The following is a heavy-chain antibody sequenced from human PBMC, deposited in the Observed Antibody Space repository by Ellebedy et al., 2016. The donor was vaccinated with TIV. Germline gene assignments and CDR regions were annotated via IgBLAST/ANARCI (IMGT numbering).Heavy chain of an antibody. CDR1: GFTFSSYA. Sequence: GESLKISCAASGFTFSSYAMSWVRQAPGTGLEWVSGFGVSGDSTYYADSVKGRFTISRYNSKNTLYLQMNSLRAEDTAIYYCARGKSGTYIHHAFDSWGQGTLVTVSS. J-gene: IGHJ4*02. D-gene: IGHD1-14*01. CDR2: FGVSGDST. CDR3: ARGKSGTYIHHAFDS. V-gene: IGHV3-23*01.